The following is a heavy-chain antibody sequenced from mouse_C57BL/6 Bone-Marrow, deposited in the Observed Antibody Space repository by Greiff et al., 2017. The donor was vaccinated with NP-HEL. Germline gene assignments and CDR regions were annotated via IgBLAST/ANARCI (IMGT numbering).Heavy chain of an antibody. Sequence: EVQLQQSGPELVKPGASVKIPCKASGYTFTDYNMDWVKQSHGKSLEWIGDINPNNGGTIYNQKFKGKATLTVDKSSSTAYMELRSLTSEDTAVYYCARRDGGRYFDVWGTGTTVTVSS. V-gene: IGHV1-18*01. CDR3: ARRDGGRYFDV. J-gene: IGHJ1*03. CDR1: GYTFTDYN. CDR2: INPNNGGT. D-gene: IGHD1-2*01.